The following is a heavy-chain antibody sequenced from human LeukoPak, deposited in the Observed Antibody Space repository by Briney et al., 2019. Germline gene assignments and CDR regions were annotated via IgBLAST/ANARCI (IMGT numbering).Heavy chain of an antibody. Sequence: GGSLRLSCAASEFTFSNYAMNWVRQAPGKGLEWVTAITGSGGGTYYADSVKGRFTISRHNSRNTLYLQMNSLRADDTAVYYCAKDLDYTTCGYYFYSWGEGDLFTVSS. CDR3: AKDLDYTTCGYYFYS. D-gene: IGHD4-11*01. V-gene: IGHV3-23*01. CDR2: ITGSGGGT. CDR1: EFTFSNYA. J-gene: IGHJ4*02.